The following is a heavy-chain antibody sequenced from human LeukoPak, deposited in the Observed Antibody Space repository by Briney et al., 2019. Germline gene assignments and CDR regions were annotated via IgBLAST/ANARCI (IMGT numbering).Heavy chain of an antibody. CDR2: ISSGSSTI. V-gene: IGHV3-48*01. D-gene: IGHD3-16*01. CDR3: AKDPPHVSWLFDY. J-gene: IGHJ4*02. Sequence: QAGGSLRLSCAASGFTFSSYSMNWVRQAPGKGLEWVSYISSGSSTICYADSVKGRFTISRDNSKNTLYLQMNSLRAEDTAVYYCAKDPPHVSWLFDYWGQGTLVTVSS. CDR1: GFTFSSYS.